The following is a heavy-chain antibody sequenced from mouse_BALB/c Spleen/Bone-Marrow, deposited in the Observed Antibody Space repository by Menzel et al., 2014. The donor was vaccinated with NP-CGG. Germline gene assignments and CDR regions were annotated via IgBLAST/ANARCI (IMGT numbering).Heavy chain of an antibody. J-gene: IGHJ3*01. Sequence: LQQSGSELVRPGASVKLSCKASGYTFTSYLIHWVKQRPGQGLEWIGNIYPGSGSTNYDEKFRSKATLTVDTSSSTAYMQPSSLTSEDSAVYYCTRTYGNYPAWFAYWGQGTLVTVSA. CDR3: TRTYGNYPAWFAY. D-gene: IGHD2-1*01. V-gene: IGHV1S22*01. CDR2: IYPGSGST. CDR1: GYTFTSYL.